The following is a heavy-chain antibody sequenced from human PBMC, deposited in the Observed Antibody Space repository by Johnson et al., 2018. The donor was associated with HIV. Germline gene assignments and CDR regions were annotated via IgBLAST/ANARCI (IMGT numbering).Heavy chain of an antibody. CDR3: ARRGKDCDAFDI. D-gene: IGHD2-21*01. CDR1: GFTFSSYA. Sequence: QMQLVESGGGVVQPGRSLRLSCAASGFTFSSYAMHWVRQAPGKGLEWVAVISYDGSNKYYADSVKGRFTISRDNSKNTLYLQMNSLRAEDTAVYYCARRGKDCDAFDIWGQGTMVTVSS. V-gene: IGHV3-30*04. J-gene: IGHJ3*02. CDR2: ISYDGSNK.